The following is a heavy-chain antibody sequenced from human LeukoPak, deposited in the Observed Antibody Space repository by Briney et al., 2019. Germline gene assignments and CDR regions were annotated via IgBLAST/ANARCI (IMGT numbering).Heavy chain of an antibody. J-gene: IGHJ4*02. CDR2: IYYSGST. D-gene: IGHD6-19*01. V-gene: IGHV4-59*08. Sequence: PSETLSLTCAVYGGSFSGYYWSWIRQPPGKGLEGLGYIYYSGSTNYNPSLKSRVTISVDTSKNQFSLKLSPVTAADTAVYYCASTVRSGWYPPQLDYWGQGTLVTVSS. CDR1: GGSFSGYY. CDR3: ASTVRSGWYPPQLDY.